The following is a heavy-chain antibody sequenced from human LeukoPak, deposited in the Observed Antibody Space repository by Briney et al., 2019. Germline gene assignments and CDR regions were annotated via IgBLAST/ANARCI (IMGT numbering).Heavy chain of an antibody. CDR3: ARALSRGYSGYDYGLGY. CDR2: ISASNGNT. J-gene: IGHJ4*02. Sequence: ASVKVPCKASGYTFINYGVTWVRQAPGQGLEWMGWISASNGNTNYAQKLQGRVTMTTETSTSTAYMELRSLRSDDTAVYYCARALSRGYSGYDYGLGYWGQGTLVTVSS. V-gene: IGHV1-18*01. D-gene: IGHD5-12*01. CDR1: GYTFINYG.